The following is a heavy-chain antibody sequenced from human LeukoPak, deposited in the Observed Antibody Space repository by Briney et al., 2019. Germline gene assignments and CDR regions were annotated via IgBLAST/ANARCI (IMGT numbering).Heavy chain of an antibody. CDR1: GLSFIKNG. Sequence: PGGALRLSCEPSGLSFIKNGTSGVPKAPGRGRGWMDSIRPDGSNEYYADSVKGRFTISRDNAKNSLYLHMNSLRVEDTAIYYCVININWSFGSWGQGDVVIVSS. J-gene: IGHJ4*02. CDR2: IRPDGSNE. CDR3: VININWSFGS. D-gene: IGHD1-1*01. V-gene: IGHV3-7*01.